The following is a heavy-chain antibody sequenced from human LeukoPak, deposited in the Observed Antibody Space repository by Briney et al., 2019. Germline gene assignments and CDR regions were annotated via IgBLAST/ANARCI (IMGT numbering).Heavy chain of an antibody. CDR3: ARELRGYSPQDY. CDR1: GYSITDYY. V-gene: IGHV1-2*02. CDR2: INPNSGGT. Sequence: ASVKVSCKASGYSITDYYIHWVRQAPGQGLEWMGWINPNSGGTNYAQKFQGRVTMTRDTSISTAYMELSRLRSDDTAVYYCARELRGYSPQDYWGQGTLVTVSS. D-gene: IGHD5-18*01. J-gene: IGHJ4*02.